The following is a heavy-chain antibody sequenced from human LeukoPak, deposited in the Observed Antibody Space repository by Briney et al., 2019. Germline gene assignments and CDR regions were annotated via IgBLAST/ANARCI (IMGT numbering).Heavy chain of an antibody. CDR3: AKDVEVTGTNLGLILDAFDI. CDR2: MNPNSGNT. CDR1: GYTFTSYD. Sequence: ASVKVSCKASGYTFTSYDINWVRQATGQGLEWMGWMNPNSGNTGYAQKFQGRVTITRNTSISTAYMELSSLRSEDTAVYYCAKDVEVTGTNLGLILDAFDIWGQGTMVTVSS. D-gene: IGHD1-20*01. J-gene: IGHJ3*02. V-gene: IGHV1-8*03.